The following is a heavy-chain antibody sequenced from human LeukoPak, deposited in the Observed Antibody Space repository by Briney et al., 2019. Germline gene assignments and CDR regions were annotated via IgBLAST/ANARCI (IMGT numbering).Heavy chain of an antibody. D-gene: IGHD2-15*01. Sequence: SETLSFTSAVSAGSISSSNWWRWVPQPPRKGLEWIGAINHSGSTNYNPSLKSRVTRAVAMSTNHFSLKLISVTATAPAGYYRARDPVVGVAATPGYFQHWGQGTLVTVSP. CDR3: ARDPVVGVAATPGYFQH. CDR1: AGSISSSNW. CDR2: INHSGST. V-gene: IGHV4-4*02. J-gene: IGHJ1*01.